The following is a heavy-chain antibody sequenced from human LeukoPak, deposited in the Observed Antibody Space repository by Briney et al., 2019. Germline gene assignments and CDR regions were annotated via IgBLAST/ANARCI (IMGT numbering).Heavy chain of an antibody. D-gene: IGHD1-26*01. CDR2: INDNGGRT. J-gene: IGHJ4*02. V-gene: IGHV3-64D*09. Sequence: GGSLTLACSASGFTFSRYAMHWVRQAPGKGLEYVSGINDNGGRTHYGDSVKGRFSISRDNSKNTLHLQMSTLRAEDTALYYCVKDVGGSYAFDYWGQGILVTVAS. CDR3: VKDVGGSYAFDY. CDR1: GFTFSRYA.